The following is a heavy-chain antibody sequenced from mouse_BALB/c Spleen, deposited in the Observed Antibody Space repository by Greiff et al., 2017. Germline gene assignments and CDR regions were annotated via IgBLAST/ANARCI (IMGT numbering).Heavy chain of an antibody. Sequence: QVQLQQPGAELVKPGASVKLSCKASGYTFTSYWMHWVKQRPGQGLEWIGEINPSNGRTNYNEKFKSKATLTVDKSSSTAYMQLSSLTSEDSAVYYCARDDYEGGAWFAYWGQGTLVTVSA. J-gene: IGHJ3*01. CDR1: GYTFTSYW. CDR2: INPSNGRT. V-gene: IGHV1S81*02. CDR3: ARDDYEGGAWFAY. D-gene: IGHD2-4*01.